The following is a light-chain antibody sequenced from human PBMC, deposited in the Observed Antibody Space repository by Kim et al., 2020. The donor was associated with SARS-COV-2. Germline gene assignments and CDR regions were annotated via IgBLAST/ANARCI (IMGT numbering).Light chain of an antibody. CDR2: DVS. CDR1: SSCVGGYSD. V-gene: IGLV2-14*03. CDR3: SSYTSSSTVV. Sequence: GQSIASSCTGTSSCVGGYSDGSWYHQHPGKAPKLVIYDVSNRPSGVSNRFSGAKSGNTASLTISGLQAEDEADYYCSSYTSSSTVVFGGGTQLTVL. J-gene: IGLJ2*01.